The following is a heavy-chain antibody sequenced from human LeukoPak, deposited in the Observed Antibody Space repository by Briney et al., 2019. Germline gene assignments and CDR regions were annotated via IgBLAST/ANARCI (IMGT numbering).Heavy chain of an antibody. Sequence: SETLSLTCAVYGGSFSGYYWSWIRQPPGKGLEWMGEINHSGSTNYNPSLKSRVAISVDTSKNQFSLKLSSVTAAATAVYYCARRSSGYPYYYYYYMDVWGKGTTVTVSS. CDR3: ARRSSGYPYYYYYYMDV. J-gene: IGHJ6*03. CDR2: INHSGST. D-gene: IGHD3-22*01. CDR1: GGSFSGYY. V-gene: IGHV4-34*01.